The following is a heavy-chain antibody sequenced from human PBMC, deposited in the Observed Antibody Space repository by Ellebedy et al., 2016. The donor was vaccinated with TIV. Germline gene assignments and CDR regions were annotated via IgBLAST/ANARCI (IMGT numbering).Heavy chain of an antibody. Sequence: GESLKISCAASGFTFSSYSMNWVRQAPGKGLEWFSYITGISSTIYYADSVKGRFTISRDNAKNSLYLQMNSLRDEDTTVYYCARGGDGDYWGQGHLVTVSS. J-gene: IGHJ4*02. CDR2: ITGISSTI. CDR3: ARGGDGDY. CDR1: GFTFSSYS. V-gene: IGHV3-48*02.